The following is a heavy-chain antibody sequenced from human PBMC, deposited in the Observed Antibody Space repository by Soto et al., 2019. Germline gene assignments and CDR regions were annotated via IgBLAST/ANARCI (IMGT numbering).Heavy chain of an antibody. CDR2: INPANGDT. Sequence: QVHLVQSGAEVKKPGASVRVSCQASGYTFTSFPMHWVRQAPGQRLEWMGWINPANGDTGYSQKFQGRVTITRDTSASTASMELSSLTSKDTAIYFCARKDYYGSGSYHFDSWGQGTLVIVSS. CDR1: GYTFTSFP. V-gene: IGHV1-3*01. D-gene: IGHD3-10*01. J-gene: IGHJ4*02. CDR3: ARKDYYGSGSYHFDS.